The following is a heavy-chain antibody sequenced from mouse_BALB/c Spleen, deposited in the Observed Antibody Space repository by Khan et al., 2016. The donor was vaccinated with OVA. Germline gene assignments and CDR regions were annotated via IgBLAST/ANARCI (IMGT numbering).Heavy chain of an antibody. Sequence: EVKLLESGGDLVEPGGSLKLSCAASGFTFSTYGMSWVRQTPDKRLEWVATISTGGNYTYYPDRVRGRFTISRDNAKNTLYLQMTSLKSEDTAMFYCARLAYYYDSEGFAYWGQGTLVTVSA. D-gene: IGHD1-1*01. CDR3: ARLAYYYDSEGFAY. J-gene: IGHJ3*01. V-gene: IGHV5-6*01. CDR2: ISTGGNYT. CDR1: GFTFSTYG.